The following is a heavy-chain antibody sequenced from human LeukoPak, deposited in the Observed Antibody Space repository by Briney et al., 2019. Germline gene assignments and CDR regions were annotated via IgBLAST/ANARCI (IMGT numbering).Heavy chain of an antibody. D-gene: IGHD3-22*01. Sequence: GGSLRLSCAAPGFTFSSYGMHWVRQAPGKGLEWVAVIWYDGSNKYYADSVKGRFTISRDNSKNTLYLQMNSLRAEDTAVYYCARDSHGYYYDSSGYCDYWGQGTLVTVSS. CDR1: GFTFSSYG. CDR3: ARDSHGYYYDSSGYCDY. V-gene: IGHV3-33*01. CDR2: IWYDGSNK. J-gene: IGHJ4*02.